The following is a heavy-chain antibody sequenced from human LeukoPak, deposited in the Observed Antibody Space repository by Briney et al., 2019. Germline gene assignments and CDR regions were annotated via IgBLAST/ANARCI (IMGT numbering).Heavy chain of an antibody. CDR1: GDSITNFY. CDR2: IYYTGST. V-gene: IGHV4-59*01. D-gene: IGHD1-1*01. CDR3: ARWMGTWNAFDI. Sequence: SETLSLTCTVSGDSITNFYWNWIRQPPGKGLEWIGYIYYTGSTTFNPSLKSRVTMSVDTSKNQFSLKLSSVTAADTAAYFCARWMGTWNAFDIWGQGTVVTVSS. J-gene: IGHJ3*02.